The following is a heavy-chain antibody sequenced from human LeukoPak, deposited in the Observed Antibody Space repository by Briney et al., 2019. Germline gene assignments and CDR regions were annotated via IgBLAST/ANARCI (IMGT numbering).Heavy chain of an antibody. CDR2: ISYSGST. V-gene: IGHV4-59*01. D-gene: IGHD4-11*01. J-gene: IGHJ6*03. Sequence: PSESLSLTCTVSGVSISYYYCSWVSPPPGKGLQWVGCISYSGSTNYNPFLKSRVTISAETSKNKFSLKLSSVTAADTAVYYCAGADYSNPYYDDMDVWGKGATVTVSS. CDR1: GVSISYYY. CDR3: AGADYSNPYYDDMDV.